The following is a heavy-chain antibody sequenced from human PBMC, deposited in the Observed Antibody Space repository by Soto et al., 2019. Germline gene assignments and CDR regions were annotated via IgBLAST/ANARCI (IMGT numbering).Heavy chain of an antibody. CDR1: GGSISSSSYY. Sequence: PSETLSLTCTVSGGSISSSSYYWGWIRQPPGKGLEWIGSIYYSGSTYYNPSLKSRVTISVDTSKNQSSLKLSSVTAADTAVYYCARYRDYSGYDYFDYWGQGTLVTVSS. V-gene: IGHV4-39*01. D-gene: IGHD5-12*01. CDR3: ARYRDYSGYDYFDY. CDR2: IYYSGST. J-gene: IGHJ4*02.